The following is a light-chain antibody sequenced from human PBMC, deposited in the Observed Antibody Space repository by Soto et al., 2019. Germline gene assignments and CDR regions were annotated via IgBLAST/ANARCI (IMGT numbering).Light chain of an antibody. Sequence: DIQMTQSPSTLSASVGDRVTITCRSSQSISSGVAWYQQKPGKAPKLLIYDASSLESGVPSRFSGSGSGTEFTLTISSLQPDDFATYYCQQYNSYSRTCGQGTKVEIK. CDR3: QQYNSYSRT. J-gene: IGKJ1*01. V-gene: IGKV1-5*01. CDR1: QSISSG. CDR2: DAS.